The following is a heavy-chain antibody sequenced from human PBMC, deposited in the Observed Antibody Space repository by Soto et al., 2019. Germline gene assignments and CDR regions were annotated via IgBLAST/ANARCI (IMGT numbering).Heavy chain of an antibody. J-gene: IGHJ3*02. V-gene: IGHV1-18*01. D-gene: IGHD2-21*02. Sequence: QVQLVQSGAEVKKPGASVKVSCKASGYTFSTYGVSWVRQAPGQGLEWMGGISGYDGDTNYAQKIRGRVTMTTDTSTRTAYRELRSLRSDDTAVYYCVRDLEYCGGYCYEDVFDIWGHGTMVTVSS. CDR2: ISGYDGDT. CDR1: GYTFSTYG. CDR3: VRDLEYCGGYCYEDVFDI.